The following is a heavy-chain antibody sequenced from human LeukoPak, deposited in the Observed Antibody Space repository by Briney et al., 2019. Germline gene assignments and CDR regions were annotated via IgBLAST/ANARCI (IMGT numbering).Heavy chain of an antibody. CDR2: IYYSGST. CDR1: GGSTSSYY. V-gene: IGHV4-59*01. Sequence: SETLSLTCTVSGGSTSSYYWSWIRQPPGKGLEYIGYIYYSGSTNYNPSLKSRVTISVDTSKNQFSLKLSSVTAADTAVYYCARAGSSSWYLDHWGQGTLVTVSS. D-gene: IGHD6-13*01. J-gene: IGHJ4*02. CDR3: ARAGSSSWYLDH.